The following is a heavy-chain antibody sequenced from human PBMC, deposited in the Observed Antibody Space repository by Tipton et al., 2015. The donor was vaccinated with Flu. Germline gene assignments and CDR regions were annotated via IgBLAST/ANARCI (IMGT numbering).Heavy chain of an antibody. Sequence: SLRLSCAASGFTFSSYGMHWVRQAPGKGLEWVAVISYDGSNKYYADSVKGRFTISRDNSKNTLYLQMNSLRAEDTAVYYCARAYCSSTSCYNDYWGQGTLVTVSS. V-gene: IGHV3-30*03. J-gene: IGHJ4*02. CDR1: GFTFSSYG. D-gene: IGHD2-2*01. CDR2: ISYDGSNK. CDR3: ARAYCSSTSCYNDY.